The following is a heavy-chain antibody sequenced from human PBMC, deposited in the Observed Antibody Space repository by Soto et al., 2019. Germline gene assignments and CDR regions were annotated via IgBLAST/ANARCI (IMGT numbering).Heavy chain of an antibody. J-gene: IGHJ5*02. CDR1: GGSISSSNW. V-gene: IGHV4-4*02. CDR3: ARANTDYPAFDA. D-gene: IGHD3-10*01. Sequence: QVQLQESGPGLVKPSGTLSLTCAVSGGSISSSNWWSWVRQPPGKGLEWIGEIYHSGSTNYNPSLRSRVTISVAKSKNQCSLKPSSVTAADTAVYERARANTDYPAFDAWGQGTLVTVSS. CDR2: IYHSGST.